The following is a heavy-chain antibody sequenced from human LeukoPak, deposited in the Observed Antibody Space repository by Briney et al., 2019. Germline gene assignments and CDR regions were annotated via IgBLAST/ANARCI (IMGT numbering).Heavy chain of an antibody. Sequence: GGFLRLSCAASGFTFSSYEMNWVRQAPGKGLEWVSYISSSGSTIYYADSVKGRFTISRDNAKNSLYLQMNSLRAEDAAVYYCARLRRESYGPTRPSYYFDYWGQGTLVTVSS. CDR1: GFTFSSYE. CDR3: ARLRRESYGPTRPSYYFDY. V-gene: IGHV3-48*03. J-gene: IGHJ4*02. CDR2: ISSSGSTI. D-gene: IGHD5-18*01.